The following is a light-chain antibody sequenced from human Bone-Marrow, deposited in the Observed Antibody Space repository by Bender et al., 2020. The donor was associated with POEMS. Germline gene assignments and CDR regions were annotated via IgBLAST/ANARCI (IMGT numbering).Light chain of an antibody. CDR3: CSYAVSTYYV. CDR2: EGS. CDR1: SSDIGSYNV. J-gene: IGLJ1*01. Sequence: QSALTQPRSVSGFPGQSVTISCTGTSSDIGSYNVVSWYQQHPGKAPKFIIYEGSMRPSGVSNRFSGSKSGNTASLTISGLQPEDEADYYCCSYAVSTYYVFGTGTKVTVL. V-gene: IGLV2-23*01.